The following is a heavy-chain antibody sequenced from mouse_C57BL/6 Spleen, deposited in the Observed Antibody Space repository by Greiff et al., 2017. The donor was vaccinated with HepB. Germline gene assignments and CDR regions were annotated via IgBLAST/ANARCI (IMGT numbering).Heavy chain of an antibody. J-gene: IGHJ1*03. V-gene: IGHV1-26*01. CDR3: ARGPLGYWYFDV. CDR1: GYTFTDYY. CDR2: INPNNGGT. Sequence: VQLQQSGPELVKPGASVKISCKASGYTFTDYYMNWVKQSHGKSLEWIGDINPNNGGTSYNQKFKGKATLTVDKSSSTAYMELRSLTSEDSAVYYCARGPLGYWYFDVWGTGTTVTVSS. D-gene: IGHD3-3*01.